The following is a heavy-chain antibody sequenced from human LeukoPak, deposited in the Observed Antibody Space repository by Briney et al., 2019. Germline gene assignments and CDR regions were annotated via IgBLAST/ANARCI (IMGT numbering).Heavy chain of an antibody. CDR2: ISDSSTYI. Sequence: GGSLRLSCAASGFTFSSYSMNWVRQAPGKGLEWVSSISDSSTYIDYADSVKGRFTISRDNAKNALYLQMDSPRAEDTAVYYCARDHSSGRYFDFWGQGTLVTVSS. J-gene: IGHJ4*02. CDR3: ARDHSSGRYFDF. D-gene: IGHD3-22*01. CDR1: GFTFSSYS. V-gene: IGHV3-21*01.